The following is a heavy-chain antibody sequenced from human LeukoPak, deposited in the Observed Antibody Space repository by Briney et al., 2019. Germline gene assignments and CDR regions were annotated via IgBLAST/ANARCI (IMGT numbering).Heavy chain of an antibody. J-gene: IGHJ3*01. CDR2: INPNSGGT. CDR1: GYTFTGYY. Sequence: ASVKVSCKASGYTFTGYYMHWVRQAPGQGLEWMGWINPNSGGTNYAQKFQDRVIMTRDTSINTAYLELSRLRSDDTAVYYCARRYITGTQNALDFWGQGTMVTVSS. D-gene: IGHD1-20*01. V-gene: IGHV1-2*02. CDR3: ARRYITGTQNALDF.